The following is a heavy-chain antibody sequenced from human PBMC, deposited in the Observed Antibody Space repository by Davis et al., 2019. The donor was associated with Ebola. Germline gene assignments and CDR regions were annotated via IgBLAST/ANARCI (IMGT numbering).Heavy chain of an antibody. CDR2: ISWNSGSI. CDR3: AKDIGNYDFWSGYLDY. J-gene: IGHJ4*02. CDR1: GFTFDDYA. Sequence: GGSLRLSCAASGFTFDDYAMHWVRQAPGKGLEWVSGISWNSGSIGYADSVKGRFTISRDNAKNSLYLQMNSLRAEDTALYYCAKDIGNYDFWSGYLDYWGQGTLVTVSS. D-gene: IGHD3-3*01. V-gene: IGHV3-9*01.